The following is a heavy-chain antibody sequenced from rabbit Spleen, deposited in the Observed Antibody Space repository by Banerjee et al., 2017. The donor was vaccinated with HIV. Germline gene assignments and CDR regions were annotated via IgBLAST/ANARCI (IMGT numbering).Heavy chain of an antibody. CDR1: GVDLSKYA. V-gene: IGHV1S69*01. Sequence: QSVEESGGRLVTPGTPLTLTCTVSGVDLSKYAMSWVRQAPGKGLEWIGVISSTGSGTWYASWAKGRFTISKTSTTVELKITSPTTEDTATYFCATGLNIWGQGTLVTVS. CDR3: ATGLNI. J-gene: IGHJ3*01. CDR2: ISSTGSGT.